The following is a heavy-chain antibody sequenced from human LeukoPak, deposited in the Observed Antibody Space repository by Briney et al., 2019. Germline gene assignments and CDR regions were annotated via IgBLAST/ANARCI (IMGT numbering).Heavy chain of an antibody. D-gene: IGHD4-17*01. CDR2: LNPNTGGT. V-gene: IGHV1-2*02. Sequence: ASVKVSCKASGYTFRNYYIHWLRHAPGQGLEWMGWLNPNTGGTYYPQKFQGRVTMTRDMSFSTAYMELSRLNSADTAVYYCARDLRDYGVDWFDPWGQGTLVTVSS. CDR3: ARDLRDYGVDWFDP. J-gene: IGHJ5*02. CDR1: GYTFRNYY.